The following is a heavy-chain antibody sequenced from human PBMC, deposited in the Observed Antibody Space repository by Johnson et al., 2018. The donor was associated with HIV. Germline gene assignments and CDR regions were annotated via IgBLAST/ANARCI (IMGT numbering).Heavy chain of an antibody. CDR3: AREKWGAFGVDAFDI. V-gene: IGHV3-20*04. D-gene: IGHD3-16*01. J-gene: IGHJ3*02. Sequence: VQLVESGGGVARPGGSLRLSCEASGFTFDEYDMRWVRQAPGKGLEWVSGINWHGGSTGYAVSVKVRFTISRENAKNSLYLQMNSLRAEDTAVYYCAREKWGAFGVDAFDIWGQGTMVTVSS. CDR1: GFTFDEYD. CDR2: INWHGGST.